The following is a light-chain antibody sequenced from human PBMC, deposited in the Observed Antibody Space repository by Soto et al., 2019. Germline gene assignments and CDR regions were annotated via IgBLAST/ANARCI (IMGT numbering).Light chain of an antibody. CDR3: GSYTSSSSLYV. J-gene: IGLJ1*01. V-gene: IGLV2-14*01. CDR2: DVS. Sequence: QSALTQPASVSGSPGQSITISCTGTSSDVGGYNYVSWYQQHPGKAPKLKIYDVSNRPSGVSNRFSGSKSGNTASLTITGFQAEDEADYYCGSYTSSSSLYVFGTGTKVTVL. CDR1: SSDVGGYNY.